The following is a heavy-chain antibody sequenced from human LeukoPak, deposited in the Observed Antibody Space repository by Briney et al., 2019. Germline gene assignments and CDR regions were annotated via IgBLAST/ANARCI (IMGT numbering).Heavy chain of an antibody. D-gene: IGHD6-13*01. CDR1: GFTFSSYV. J-gene: IGHJ6*02. CDR2: ISYDGSNK. Sequence: GALRLSCAASGFTFSSYVMSWVRQAPGRGLEWVAVISYDGSNKYYADSVKGRFTISRDNSKNTLYLQMNSLRAEDTAVYYCAKGGSSSWWSYYYYYGMDVWGQGTTVTVSS. V-gene: IGHV3-30*18. CDR3: AKGGSSSWWSYYYYYGMDV.